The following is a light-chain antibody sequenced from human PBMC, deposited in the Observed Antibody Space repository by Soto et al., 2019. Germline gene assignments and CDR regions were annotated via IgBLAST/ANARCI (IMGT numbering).Light chain of an antibody. CDR3: QSYDSRLSGYV. V-gene: IGLV1-40*01. CDR2: GNS. Sequence: QSVLTQPPSVSGAPGQRVTISCTGSSSNIGAGYDVHWYQQLPGTAPKLLIYGNSNRPSGVPDRFSGSKSGTSASLAITGLQAEDEADDYCQSYDSRLSGYVFGGGTQLTVL. CDR1: SSNIGAGYD. J-gene: IGLJ2*01.